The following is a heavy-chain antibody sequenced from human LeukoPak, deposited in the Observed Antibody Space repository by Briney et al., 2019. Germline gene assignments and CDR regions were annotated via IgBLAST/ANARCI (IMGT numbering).Heavy chain of an antibody. J-gene: IGHJ3*02. CDR3: ELGIGAFDI. CDR2: IYYSGST. Sequence: PSETLSLTCTVSGGSISSSSYYWGWIRQPPGKGLEWIGSIYYSGSTYYNPSLESRVTISVDTSKNQFSLKLSSVTAADTAVYYCELGIGAFDIWGQGTMVTVSS. CDR1: GGSISSSSYY. D-gene: IGHD7-27*01. V-gene: IGHV4-39*01.